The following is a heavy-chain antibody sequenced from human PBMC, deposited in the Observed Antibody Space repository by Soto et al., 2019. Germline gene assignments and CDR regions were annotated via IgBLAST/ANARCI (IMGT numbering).Heavy chain of an antibody. CDR2: ISSSGSTA. D-gene: IGHD3-10*01. CDR3: TRAAWFPYLSFY. Sequence: QPGGSLRLSCAASGFTFSRFELHWVRQAPGKGLGWISYISSSGSTAYYASSVEGRFTISRDNANNSVYLQMDSLRAEDTALYYCTRAAWFPYLSFYWGQGALVTVSS. CDR1: GFTFSRFE. J-gene: IGHJ4*02. V-gene: IGHV3-48*03.